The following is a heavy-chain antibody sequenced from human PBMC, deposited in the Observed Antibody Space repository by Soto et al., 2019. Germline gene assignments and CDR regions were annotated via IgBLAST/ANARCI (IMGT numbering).Heavy chain of an antibody. CDR1: GFTFSGSA. CDR2: IRSKANSYAT. J-gene: IGHJ6*02. Sequence: GGSLRLSCAASGFTFSGSAMHWVRQASGKGLEWVGRIRSKANSYATAYAASVKGRFTISRDDSKNTAYLQMNSLKTEDTAVYYCTILGSGSGSYSSTYYYYYGMDVWGQGTTVTVSS. D-gene: IGHD3-10*01. CDR3: TILGSGSGSYSSTYYYYYGMDV. V-gene: IGHV3-73*01.